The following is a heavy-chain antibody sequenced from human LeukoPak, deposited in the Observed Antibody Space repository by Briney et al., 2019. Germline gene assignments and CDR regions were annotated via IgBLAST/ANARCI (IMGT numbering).Heavy chain of an antibody. CDR3: AKTLEPKFGFDD. J-gene: IGHJ4*02. CDR1: GFTFSAYG. D-gene: IGHD3-3*01. Sequence: GGSLRLSCAASGFTFSAYGMHWVRQAPGKGLEWVAFIHYDGNNKYYADSVKGRFTISRDNSKNTLYLQMSSLRVEDTALYYCAKTLEPKFGFDDWGQGTLVTVSS. V-gene: IGHV3-30*02. CDR2: IHYDGNNK.